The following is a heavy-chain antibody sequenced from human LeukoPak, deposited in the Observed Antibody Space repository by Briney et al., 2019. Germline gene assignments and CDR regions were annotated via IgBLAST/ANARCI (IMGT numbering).Heavy chain of an antibody. CDR2: ISSNGGST. D-gene: IGHD3-3*01. CDR1: GFTFSSYA. Sequence: GGSLRLSCAASGFTFSSYAMHWVRQAPGKGLEYVSAISSNGGSTYYANSVKGRFTISRDNSKNTLYLQMGSLRAEDMAVYYCARGDYLYDFWSGYLFDYWGQGTLVTVSS. CDR3: ARGDYLYDFWSGYLFDY. J-gene: IGHJ4*02. V-gene: IGHV3-64*01.